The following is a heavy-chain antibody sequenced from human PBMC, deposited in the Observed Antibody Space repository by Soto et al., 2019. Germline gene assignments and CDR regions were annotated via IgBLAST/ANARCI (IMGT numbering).Heavy chain of an antibody. Sequence: ASVKVSCKASGYTFSSYAMHWVRQAPGQRLEWMGWINAGYGNTKSSQKFQDRVTISRDTSASTAYMELTSLRSEDTAVYYCARGTGDGTFDFWGQGTLVTVSS. CDR3: ARGTGDGTFDF. D-gene: IGHD7-27*01. CDR2: INAGYGNT. CDR1: GYTFSSYA. V-gene: IGHV1-3*01. J-gene: IGHJ4*02.